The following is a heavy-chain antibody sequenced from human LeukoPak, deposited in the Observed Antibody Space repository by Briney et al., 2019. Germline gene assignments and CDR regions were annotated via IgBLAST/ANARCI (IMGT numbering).Heavy chain of an antibody. J-gene: IGHJ5*02. D-gene: IGHD1-26*01. CDR1: GYTFTSYG. Sequence: GASVKVSCKASGYTFTSYGISWVRQAPGQGLEWMGWINPNSGGTNFAQKFQGRVTMTRDTSISTAYMELSRLRSDDTAVYYCARDYPTGYSGSYFNWFDPWGQGTLVTVSS. V-gene: IGHV1-2*02. CDR3: ARDYPTGYSGSYFNWFDP. CDR2: INPNSGGT.